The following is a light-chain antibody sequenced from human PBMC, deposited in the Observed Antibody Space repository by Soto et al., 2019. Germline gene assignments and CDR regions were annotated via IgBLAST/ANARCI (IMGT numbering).Light chain of an antibody. J-gene: IGKJ1*01. Sequence: EIMLTQSPGTLSLSPGERATLSCRASQSVGYSFLAWYQQKPGQAPRLLIYTASSRASGVPDRFSGSTSGTDFTLTISRLEPEDFAAYYCQQYFKLPRTFGQGTKVDIK. CDR2: TAS. V-gene: IGKV3-20*01. CDR3: QQYFKLPRT. CDR1: QSVGYSF.